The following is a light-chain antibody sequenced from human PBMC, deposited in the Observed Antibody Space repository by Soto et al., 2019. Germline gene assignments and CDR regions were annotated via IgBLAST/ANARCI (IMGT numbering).Light chain of an antibody. CDR2: DVS. V-gene: IGLV2-14*01. Sequence: QSALTQPASVSGSPGQLITISCTGTSSDVGGYNYVSWYQQHPGKAPKRMIYDVSNRSSGVSNRFSGSQSGNTASLTISGLQDEDEADYYCSSYTSRSVLVVFGGGTKVTVL. J-gene: IGLJ2*01. CDR1: SSDVGGYNY. CDR3: SSYTSRSVLVV.